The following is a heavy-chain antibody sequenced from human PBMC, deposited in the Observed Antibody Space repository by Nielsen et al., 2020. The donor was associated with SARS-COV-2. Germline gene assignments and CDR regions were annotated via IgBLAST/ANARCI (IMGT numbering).Heavy chain of an antibody. Sequence: GGSLRLSCAASGFTFSNHAMHWVRQAPGKGLQWMTIISYDGTEHYADSVKGRFTISRADSENTLYLQMDSLRAEDTAVYYCAKETSMVFDSWGQGTLVTVSS. D-gene: IGHD3-10*01. CDR2: ISYDGTE. J-gene: IGHJ4*02. V-gene: IGHV3-30*07. CDR1: GFTFSNHA. CDR3: AKETSMVFDS.